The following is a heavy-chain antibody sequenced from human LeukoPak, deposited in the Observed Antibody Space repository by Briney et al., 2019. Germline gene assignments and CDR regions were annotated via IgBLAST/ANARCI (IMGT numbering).Heavy chain of an antibody. V-gene: IGHV3-30*04. J-gene: IGHJ4*02. D-gene: IGHD6-19*01. Sequence: GRSLRLSCAASGFTFSSYAMHWVRQAPGKGLEWVAVISYDGSNKYYADSVKGRFTISRDNSKNTLHLQMNSLRAEDTAVYYCAREGIAVALDYWGQGTLVTVSS. CDR1: GFTFSSYA. CDR2: ISYDGSNK. CDR3: AREGIAVALDY.